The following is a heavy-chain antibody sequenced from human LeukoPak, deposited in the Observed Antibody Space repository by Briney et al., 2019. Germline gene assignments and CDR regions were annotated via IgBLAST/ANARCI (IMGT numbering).Heavy chain of an antibody. Sequence: SVKVSCKASGGTFRSYAISWVRQAPGQGLEWMGGIIPIFGTANYAQKFQGRVTITADESTSTAYMELSSLRSEDTAVYYCARDQGYRYGYGDFDYWGQGTLVPVSS. V-gene: IGHV1-69*01. CDR2: IIPIFGTA. CDR3: ARDQGYRYGYGDFDY. J-gene: IGHJ4*02. D-gene: IGHD5-18*01. CDR1: GGTFRSYA.